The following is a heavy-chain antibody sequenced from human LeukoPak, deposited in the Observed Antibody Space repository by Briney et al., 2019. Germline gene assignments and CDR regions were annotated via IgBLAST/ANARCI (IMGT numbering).Heavy chain of an antibody. CDR1: GGSFSGYY. J-gene: IGHJ6*03. D-gene: IGHD3-16*01. V-gene: IGHV4-34*01. CDR2: INHSGST. CDR3: ARVQGEISGDYYYYMDV. Sequence: PSETPSLTCAVYGGSFSGYYWSWIRQPPGKGLEWIGEINHSGSTNYNPSLKSRVTISVDTSKNQFSLKLSSVTAADTAVYYCARVQGEISGDYYYYMDVWGKGTTVTVSS.